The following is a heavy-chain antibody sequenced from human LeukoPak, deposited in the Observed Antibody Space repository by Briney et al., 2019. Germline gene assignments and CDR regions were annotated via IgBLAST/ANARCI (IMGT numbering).Heavy chain of an antibody. J-gene: IGHJ4*02. D-gene: IGHD2-2*01. CDR3: TRSVVVPAAPRL. CDR1: GGSFSGYY. Sequence: SETLSLTCAVYGGSFSGYYWSWIRQPPGKGLEWIGEINHSGSTYYNPSLKSRVTISVDTSKNQFSLKLSSVTAADTAVYYCTRSVVVPAAPRLWGQGTLVTVSS. V-gene: IGHV4-34*01. CDR2: INHSGST.